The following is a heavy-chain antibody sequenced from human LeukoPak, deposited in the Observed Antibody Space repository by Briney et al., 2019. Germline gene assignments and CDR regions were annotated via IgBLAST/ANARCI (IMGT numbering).Heavy chain of an antibody. D-gene: IGHD3-10*01. CDR1: GYTFTSYD. J-gene: IGHJ4*02. CDR3: ARGRRKAVRGVILFDY. Sequence: GASVKVSCKASGYTFTSYDINWVRQATGQGLEWMGWMNPNSGNTGYAQKFQGRVTMTRNTSISTAYMELSSLRSEDTAVYYCARGRRKAVRGVILFDYWGQGTLVTVSS. CDR2: MNPNSGNT. V-gene: IGHV1-8*01.